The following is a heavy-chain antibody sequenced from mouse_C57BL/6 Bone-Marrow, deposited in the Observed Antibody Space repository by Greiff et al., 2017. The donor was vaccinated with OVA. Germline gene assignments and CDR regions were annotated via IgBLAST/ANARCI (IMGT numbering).Heavy chain of an antibody. Sequence: VQGVESGPELVKPGASVKISCKASGYAFSSSWMNWVKQRPGKGLEWIGRIYPGDGDTNYNGKFKGKATLTADKSSSTAYMQLSSLTSEDSAVYFCAREGLRGFAYWGQGTLVTVAA. CDR1: GYAFSSSW. CDR3: AREGLRGFAY. V-gene: IGHV1-82*01. J-gene: IGHJ3*01. CDR2: IYPGDGDT. D-gene: IGHD3-1*01.